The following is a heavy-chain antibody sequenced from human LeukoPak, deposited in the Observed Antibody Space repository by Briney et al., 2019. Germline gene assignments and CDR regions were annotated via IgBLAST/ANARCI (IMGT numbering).Heavy chain of an antibody. CDR1: GGSFSGYY. V-gene: IGHV4-34*01. J-gene: IGHJ4*02. CDR2: INHSGST. Sequence: SETLSLTCGVYGGSFSGYYWSWIRQPPGKGLEWIGEINHSGSTNYNPSLKSRVTISVDTAKNQFSLKLSSVTAADTAVYYCARILTTVTTEGDYWGRGTLVADSS. D-gene: IGHD4-17*01. CDR3: ARILTTVTTEGDY.